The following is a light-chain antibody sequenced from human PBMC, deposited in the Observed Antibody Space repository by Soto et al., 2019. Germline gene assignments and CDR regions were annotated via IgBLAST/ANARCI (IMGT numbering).Light chain of an antibody. CDR2: DAS. CDR1: QSLSGY. CDR3: QQFDILPIT. Sequence: EIVLTQSPATLSLYLGESATLSCRASQSLSGYSAWYQQKPGQAPRLLIYDASHRATGIPARFTGSGSGTDFTLTISRLEPEDFALYYCQQFDILPITFGQGTRLEI. J-gene: IGKJ5*01. V-gene: IGKV3-11*01.